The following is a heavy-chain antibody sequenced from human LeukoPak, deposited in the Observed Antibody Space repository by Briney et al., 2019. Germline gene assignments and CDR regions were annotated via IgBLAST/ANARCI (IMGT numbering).Heavy chain of an antibody. V-gene: IGHV4-59*01. J-gene: IGHJ5*02. Sequence: SETLSLTCTVSGGSISSYYWSWIRQPPGKGLEWIGYIYYSGSTNYNPSLKSRVTISVDTSKNQFSLKLSSVTAADTAVYYCARDSGYSSGWYVWFDPWGQGTLVTVSS. CDR3: ARDSGYSSGWYVWFDP. CDR2: IYYSGST. CDR1: GGSISSYY. D-gene: IGHD6-19*01.